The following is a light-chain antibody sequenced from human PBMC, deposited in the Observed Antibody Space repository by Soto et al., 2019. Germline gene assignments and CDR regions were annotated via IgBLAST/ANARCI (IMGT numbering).Light chain of an antibody. V-gene: IGLV1-40*01. J-gene: IGLJ3*02. CDR2: ASN. Sequence: SVLTQPPSVSGAPGQRVTISCTGSSSNIGAGYDVQWYQQLPGTVPKLLIYASNNRPSGVPDRFSGSKSDTSASLAITGLQAEDEADYYCQSFDSGLTVWVFGGGTKLTVL. CDR3: QSFDSGLTVWV. CDR1: SSNIGAGYD.